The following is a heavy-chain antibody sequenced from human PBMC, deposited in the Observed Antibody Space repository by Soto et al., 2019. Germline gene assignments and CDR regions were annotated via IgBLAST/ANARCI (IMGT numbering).Heavy chain of an antibody. V-gene: IGHV1-18*04. Sequence: ASVEVSCKASGYTFTSYGISWVRQAPGQGLEWMGWISAYNGNTNYAQKLQGRVTMTTDTSTSTAYMELRSLRSDDTAVYYCARDGITSSWPFGMDVWGQGTTVTVSS. CDR2: ISAYNGNT. D-gene: IGHD6-13*01. CDR1: GYTFTSYG. CDR3: ARDGITSSWPFGMDV. J-gene: IGHJ6*02.